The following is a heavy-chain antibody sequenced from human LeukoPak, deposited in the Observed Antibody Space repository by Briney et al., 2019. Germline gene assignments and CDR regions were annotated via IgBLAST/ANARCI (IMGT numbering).Heavy chain of an antibody. CDR3: ARGRGNHITMVRGVQFDY. Sequence: PSETLSLTCTVSGGSISSYYWSWIRQPAGKGLEWIGRIHTSGSTNYNPSLKSRVTMSVDTSKNQFSLKLSSVTAADTAVYYCARGRGNHITMVRGVQFDYWGQGTLVTVSS. CDR2: IHTSGST. V-gene: IGHV4-4*07. J-gene: IGHJ4*02. CDR1: GGSISSYY. D-gene: IGHD3-10*01.